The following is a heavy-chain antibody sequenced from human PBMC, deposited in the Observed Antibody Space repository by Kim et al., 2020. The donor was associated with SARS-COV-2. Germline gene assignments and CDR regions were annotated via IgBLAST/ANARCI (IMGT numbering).Heavy chain of an antibody. CDR2: T. V-gene: IGHV3-23*01. Sequence: TYYAGAGKGRFTISRDNSKTPLYLQMNSLRAEDTAVYYCAKIWLLLALDYWGQGTLVTVSS. J-gene: IGHJ4*02. CDR3: AKIWLLLALDY. D-gene: IGHD3-10*01.